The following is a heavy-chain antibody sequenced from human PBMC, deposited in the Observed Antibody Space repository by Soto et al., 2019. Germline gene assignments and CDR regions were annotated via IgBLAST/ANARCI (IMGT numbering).Heavy chain of an antibody. J-gene: IGHJ4*02. CDR2: ISDSGGST. CDR1: GFTFSSYA. D-gene: IGHD3-10*01. CDR3: AKGTYYYGSAPYYFDY. Sequence: GGSLRLSCAASGFTFSSYAMSWVRQAPGKGLKWVSGISDSGGSTYYADSVKGRFTISRDNSKNTLYLQMNSLRAEDTAVYYCAKGTYYYGSAPYYFDYWGQGTLVTVSS. V-gene: IGHV3-23*01.